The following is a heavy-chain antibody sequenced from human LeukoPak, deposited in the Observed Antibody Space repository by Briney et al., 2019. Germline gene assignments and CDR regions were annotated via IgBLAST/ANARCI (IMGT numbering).Heavy chain of an antibody. D-gene: IGHD3-10*01. CDR3: ARDPNGSGSYYNVGLSHAFDI. Sequence: ASVKVSCKASGYTFTGYYMHWVRQAPGQGLEWMGWINPNSGGTNYAQKFQGWVTMTRDTSISTAYMELSRLRSDDTAAYYCARDPNGSGSYYNVGLSHAFDIWGQGTMVTVSS. CDR1: GYTFTGYY. J-gene: IGHJ3*02. CDR2: INPNSGGT. V-gene: IGHV1-2*04.